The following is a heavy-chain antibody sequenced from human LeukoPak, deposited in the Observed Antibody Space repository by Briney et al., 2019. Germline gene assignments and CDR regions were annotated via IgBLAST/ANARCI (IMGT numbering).Heavy chain of an antibody. D-gene: IGHD6-6*01. CDR1: GFTFSSYA. CDR2: ISGSGGST. J-gene: IGHJ4*02. V-gene: IGHV3-23*01. Sequence: GGSLRLSCAASGFTFSSYAMSWVRQAPGKGLEWVSAISGSGGSTYYADSVKGRFIISRDNTKNTLYLKMNSLRAEDTAVYYCAKDLREQLGPLDYWGQGTLVTVSS. CDR3: AKDLREQLGPLDY.